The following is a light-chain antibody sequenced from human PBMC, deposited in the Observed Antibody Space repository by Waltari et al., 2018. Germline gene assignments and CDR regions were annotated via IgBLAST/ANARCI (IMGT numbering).Light chain of an antibody. CDR1: SSYVGGSHR. CDR3: CSFASGNSYV. V-gene: IGLV2-23*02. CDR2: EVS. Sequence: QSALTQPASVSGSPGQSITISCTGTSSYVGGSHRFSWYQQHPGKAPKLIIYEVSQRPSGVSNRFSGSKSGNTASLTISGLQAEDEADYYCCSFASGNSYVFGGGTMVAVL. J-gene: IGLJ1*01.